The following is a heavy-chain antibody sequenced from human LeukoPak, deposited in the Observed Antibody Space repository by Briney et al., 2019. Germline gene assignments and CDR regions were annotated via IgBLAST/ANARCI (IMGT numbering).Heavy chain of an antibody. J-gene: IGHJ4*02. CDR3: VRDRSGSWDFDY. CDR2: ISSSGITI. V-gene: IGHV3-48*04. CDR1: GFTFSSYS. D-gene: IGHD3-10*01. Sequence: GGSLRLSCAASGFTFSSYSMNWVRQAPGKGLEWVSFISSSGITIYYADSVKGRFTISRNNTANSLYLEMTNLRAGDTAVYYCVRDRSGSWDFDYWGQGTLVTVSS.